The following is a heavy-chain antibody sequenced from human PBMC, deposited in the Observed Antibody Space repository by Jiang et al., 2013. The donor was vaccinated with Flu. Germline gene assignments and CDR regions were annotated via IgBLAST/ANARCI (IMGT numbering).Heavy chain of an antibody. V-gene: IGHV3-66*01. CDR2: VYSGGST. CDR3: ARDAGRYFDN. J-gene: IGHJ4*02. Sequence: QLLESGGGLVQPGGSLRLSCAASGFTVSDNFMHWVRQAPGKGLEWVSVVYSGGSTYYADSVKGRFVISRDISKNTLYLQMSSLRAEDTAMYYCARDAGRYFDNWGQGTLVTVSS. CDR1: GFTVSDNF.